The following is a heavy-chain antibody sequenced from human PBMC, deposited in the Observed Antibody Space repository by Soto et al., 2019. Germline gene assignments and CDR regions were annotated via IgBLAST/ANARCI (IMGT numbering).Heavy chain of an antibody. CDR3: ALRGQGDSDYYYYGMDV. V-gene: IGHV1-69*02. J-gene: IGHJ6*02. Sequence: QVQLVQSGAEVKKPGSSVKVSCKASGGTFSSYTISWVRQAPGQGLEWMGRIIPILGIANYAQKFQGRVTITADKSTRTAYMELSSLRSEDTAVYYCALRGQGDSDYYYYGMDVWGQGTTVTVSS. CDR1: GGTFSSYT. CDR2: IIPILGIA.